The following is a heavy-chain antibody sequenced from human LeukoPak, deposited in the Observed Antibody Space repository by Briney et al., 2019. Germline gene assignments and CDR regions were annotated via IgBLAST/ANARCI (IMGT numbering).Heavy chain of an antibody. CDR2: INSDETST. J-gene: IGHJ6*03. CDR3: ARETGSSGYYLDV. D-gene: IGHD6-25*01. CDR1: GFTFSSYW. V-gene: IGHV3-74*01. Sequence: GGSLRLSCAASGFTFSSYWMHWVRQAPGKGLVWVSLINSDETSTSYADSVKGRFTISRDNAKNTLYLQMNSLRAEDTAVYYCARETGSSGYYLDVWGKGTTVTVSS.